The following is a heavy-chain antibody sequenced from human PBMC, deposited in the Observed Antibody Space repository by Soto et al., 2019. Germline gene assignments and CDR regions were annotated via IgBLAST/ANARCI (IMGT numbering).Heavy chain of an antibody. D-gene: IGHD1-26*01. Sequence: GASVKVSCKASGVTFSSYAISWVRQAPVQGLEWMGGIIPIFGTANYAQKFQGRVTITADKSTSTAYMELSSLRSEDTAVYYCAKQSGADYYYYYGMDVWGQGTTVTVSS. V-gene: IGHV1-69*06. CDR2: IIPIFGTA. CDR1: GVTFSSYA. CDR3: AKQSGADYYYYYGMDV. J-gene: IGHJ6*02.